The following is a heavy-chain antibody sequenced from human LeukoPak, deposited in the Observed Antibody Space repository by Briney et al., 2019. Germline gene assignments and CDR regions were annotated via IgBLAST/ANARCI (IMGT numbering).Heavy chain of an antibody. V-gene: IGHV3-21*01. Sequence: GGSLRLSCAASGFPFSAYEMNWVRQAPGKGLEWVSFISSSRSYIYYADSVKGRFTISRDNAKNSLYLQMNSLRAEDTAVYYCARSLGVGGFDIWGQGTMVTVSS. CDR2: ISSSRSYI. CDR3: ARSLGVGGFDI. D-gene: IGHD2-15*01. J-gene: IGHJ3*02. CDR1: GFPFSAYE.